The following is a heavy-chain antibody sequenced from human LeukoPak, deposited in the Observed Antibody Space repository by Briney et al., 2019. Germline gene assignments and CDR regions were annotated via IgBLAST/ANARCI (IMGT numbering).Heavy chain of an antibody. CDR2: IRYDGSNK. J-gene: IGHJ4*02. CDR1: GFTFSNYG. V-gene: IGHV3-30*02. CDR3: AKDLHSMVGAKTFDY. D-gene: IGHD1-26*01. Sequence: GGSLTLSCAASGFTFSNYGMHWVRQAPGNGLDWVAFIRYDGSNKYYADSVKGRFTISRDNSKNTLYVQMNSLRPEDTAVYYCAKDLHSMVGAKTFDYWGQGTLVTVSS.